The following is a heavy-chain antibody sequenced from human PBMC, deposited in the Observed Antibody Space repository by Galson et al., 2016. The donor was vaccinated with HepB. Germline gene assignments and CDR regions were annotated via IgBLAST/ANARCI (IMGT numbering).Heavy chain of an antibody. J-gene: IGHJ6*02. CDR2: INAGNGNT. CDR3: ARDHSYGYYYGMDV. CDR1: GYIFSSYT. Sequence: SVKVSCKASGYIFSSYTIYWVRQAPGQRLEWMGWINAGNGNTKSSQKFQGRVTLTTDTAATTAYLELSSLRSDDTAVYYCARDHSYGYYYGMDVWGQGTTVTVSS. V-gene: IGHV1-3*01. D-gene: IGHD5-18*01.